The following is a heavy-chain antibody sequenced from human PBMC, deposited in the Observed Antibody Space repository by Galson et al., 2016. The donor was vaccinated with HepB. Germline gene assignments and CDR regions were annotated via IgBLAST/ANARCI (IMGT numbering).Heavy chain of an antibody. CDR1: GFTSSKRA. Sequence: SLRLSCAASGFTSSKRAMSWVRQAPGKGLEWVSAVTGSGGRAYYADKMKGRFTAARDNSKDTLYLHMSSLRGEDTAIYYRSRGEGEYGSGSNFDSWGQGTLVIVSS. J-gene: IGHJ4*02. CDR3: SRGEGEYGSGSNFDS. V-gene: IGHV3-23*01. D-gene: IGHD3-10*01. CDR2: VTGSGGRA.